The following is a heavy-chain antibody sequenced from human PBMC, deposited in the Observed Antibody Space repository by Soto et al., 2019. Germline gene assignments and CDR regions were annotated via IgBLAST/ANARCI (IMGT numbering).Heavy chain of an antibody. D-gene: IGHD3-22*01. CDR2: IYYSGST. CDR1: GGSISSGAYY. J-gene: IGHJ4*02. CDR3: AREERDYLDSSGSLDY. Sequence: QVQLQESGPGLVKPSQTLSLTCTVSGGSISSGAYYWTWIRQHPGKGLEWIGYIYYSGSTYYNAYLKSRVTISVDTSKNQFSLKLSSVTAADTAVYYCAREERDYLDSSGSLDYWGQGTLVTVSS. V-gene: IGHV4-31*03.